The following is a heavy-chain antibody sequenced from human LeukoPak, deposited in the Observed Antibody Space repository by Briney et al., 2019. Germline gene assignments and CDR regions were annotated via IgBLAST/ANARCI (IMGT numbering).Heavy chain of an antibody. J-gene: IGHJ5*02. D-gene: IGHD1-1*01. CDR3: ARATGTEGWFDP. CDR2: TYYRSKWYN. CDR1: GDSVSSNSAA. Sequence: SQTLSLTCAISGDSVSSNSAAWNWIRQSPSRGLEWLGRTYYRSKWYNDYAAFVKSRITINPDTSKNRFSLQLNSVTPEDTAAYYCARATGTEGWFDPWGQGTLVTVSS. V-gene: IGHV6-1*01.